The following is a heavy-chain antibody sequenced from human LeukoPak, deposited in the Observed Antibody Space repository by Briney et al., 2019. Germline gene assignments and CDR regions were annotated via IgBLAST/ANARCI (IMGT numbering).Heavy chain of an antibody. J-gene: IGHJ6*03. CDR2: IYYSGST. CDR1: GGSISSGGYY. Sequence: SQTLSLTCTVSGGSISSGGYYWSWIRQHPGKGLEWIGYIYYSGSTYYNPSLKSRVTISVDTSKNQFSLKLSSVTAADTAVYYCARVSIYDDYYMDVWGKGTTVTVSS. V-gene: IGHV4-31*03. CDR3: ARVSIYDDYYMDV. D-gene: IGHD5-24*01.